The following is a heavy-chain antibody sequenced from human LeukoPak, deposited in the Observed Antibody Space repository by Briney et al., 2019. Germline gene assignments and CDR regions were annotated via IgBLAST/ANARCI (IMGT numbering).Heavy chain of an antibody. D-gene: IGHD7-27*01. CDR3: ARVMTGEWNWFDP. J-gene: IGHJ5*02. V-gene: IGHV3-74*01. CDR2: INGDGSRA. Sequence: GGSLRLSCAASGFTFSRYWMHWVRQAPGKGLVWVSRINGDGSRATYADSVTGRFTISRDNAKNTVYLQMNSLRAEDTAVYFCARVMTGEWNWFDPWGQGTLVTVSP. CDR1: GFTFSRYW.